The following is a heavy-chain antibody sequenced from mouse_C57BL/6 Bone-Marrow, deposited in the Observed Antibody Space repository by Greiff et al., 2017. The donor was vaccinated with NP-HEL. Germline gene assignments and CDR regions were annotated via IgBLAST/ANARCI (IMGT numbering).Heavy chain of an antibody. Sequence: EVQVVESGGGLVQPGGSLKLSCAASGFTFSDYYMYWVRQTPEKRLEWVAYISNGGGSTYYPDTVKGRFTISRDNAKNTLYLQMSRLKSEDTAMYYCASLDYYGSSDYYAMDYWGQGTSVTVSS. CDR3: ASLDYYGSSDYYAMDY. CDR2: ISNGGGST. V-gene: IGHV5-12*01. CDR1: GFTFSDYY. D-gene: IGHD1-1*01. J-gene: IGHJ4*01.